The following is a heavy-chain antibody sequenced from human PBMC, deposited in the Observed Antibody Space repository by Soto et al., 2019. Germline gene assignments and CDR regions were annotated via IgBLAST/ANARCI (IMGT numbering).Heavy chain of an antibody. V-gene: IGHV3-7*01. Sequence: PGGSLRLSCAASGFTFGSYWMSWVRQAPGKGLEWVANIKQDGSEKYYVDSVKGRFTISRDNAKNSLYLQMNSLRAEDTAVYYCARDRYSYYDFWSGSLPYYYYGMDVWGQGTTVTVSS. CDR1: GFTFGSYW. CDR2: IKQDGSEK. J-gene: IGHJ6*02. D-gene: IGHD3-3*01. CDR3: ARDRYSYYDFWSGSLPYYYYGMDV.